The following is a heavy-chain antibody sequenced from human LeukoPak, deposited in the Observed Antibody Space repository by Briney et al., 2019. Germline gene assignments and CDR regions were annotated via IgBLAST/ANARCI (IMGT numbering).Heavy chain of an antibody. Sequence: GGSLRLSCAASGFTFSSYGMHWVRQAPGKGLEWVAFIRYDGSNKYYADSVKGRFTISRDNAKNSLYLQMNSLRAEDTAVYYCASDIVVVPAPSGMDYFDYWGQGTLVAVSS. CDR3: ASDIVVVPAPSGMDYFDY. D-gene: IGHD2-2*01. CDR1: GFTFSSYG. CDR2: IRYDGSNK. J-gene: IGHJ4*02. V-gene: IGHV3-30*02.